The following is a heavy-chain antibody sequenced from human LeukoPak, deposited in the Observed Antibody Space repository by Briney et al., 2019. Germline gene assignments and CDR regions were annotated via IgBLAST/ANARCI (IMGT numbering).Heavy chain of an antibody. V-gene: IGHV3-23*01. CDR1: GFTFGDYA. CDR3: AKDQEILVVPAAINY. Sequence: PGGSLRLSCTASGFTFGDYAMSWVRQAPGKGLEWVSAISGSGGSTHYADSVKGRFTISRDNSKNTLFLQMNSLRAEDTAVYYCAKDQEILVVPAAINYWGQGTLVTVSS. J-gene: IGHJ4*02. CDR2: ISGSGGST. D-gene: IGHD2-2*02.